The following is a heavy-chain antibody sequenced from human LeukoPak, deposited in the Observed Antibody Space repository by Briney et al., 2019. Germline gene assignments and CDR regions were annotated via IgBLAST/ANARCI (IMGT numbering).Heavy chain of an antibody. CDR3: ARAYSYAFHV. V-gene: IGHV3-66*01. D-gene: IGHD2-15*01. J-gene: IGHJ3*01. Sequence: GGSLRLSCAASGFTVSSDYMTWVRQAPGKGLEWVSLLNSVGTTYYTGSVKGRFTISRDNSNNTLYLQMNSLRADDTALYYCARAYSYAFHVWGQGTMVTVSS. CDR2: LNSVGTT. CDR1: GFTVSSDY.